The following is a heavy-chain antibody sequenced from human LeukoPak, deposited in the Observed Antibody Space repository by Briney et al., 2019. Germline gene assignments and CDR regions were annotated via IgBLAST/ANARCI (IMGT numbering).Heavy chain of an antibody. CDR1: GFTFISYA. Sequence: PGTSLRLSCAASGFTFISYAIHWVRQAPGKGLEWVSYISSSGSTIYYADSVKGRFTISRDNAKNSLYLQMNSLRAEDTAVYYCARDRWLQERFDYWGQGTLVTVSS. J-gene: IGHJ4*02. CDR2: ISSSGSTI. CDR3: ARDRWLQERFDY. D-gene: IGHD5-24*01. V-gene: IGHV3-48*03.